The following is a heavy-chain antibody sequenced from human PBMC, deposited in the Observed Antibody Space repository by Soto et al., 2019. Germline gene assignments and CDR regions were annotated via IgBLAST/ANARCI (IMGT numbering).Heavy chain of an antibody. D-gene: IGHD3-22*01. V-gene: IGHV1-18*01. J-gene: IGHJ6*02. Sequence: ASVKFSCKASGYSFSSYGITWVRQAPGQGLEWLGWISPYNDDTKYAQRLQGRVTMTTDTSTRTAYMDIRGLRSDDTAIYYCARGGYYDNSGDRNYHYHGMDVWG. CDR3: ARGGYYDNSGDRNYHYHGMDV. CDR2: ISPYNDDT. CDR1: GYSFSSYG.